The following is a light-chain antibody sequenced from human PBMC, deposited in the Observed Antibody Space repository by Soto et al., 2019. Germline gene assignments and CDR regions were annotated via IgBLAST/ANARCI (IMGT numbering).Light chain of an antibody. Sequence: DIQMTQSPFSLSASVGDRVTITCRASQSISSYLNWYQQKPGKAPKLLIYAASSLQSGVPSRLSGSGSGTDFTLTISSLQPEDFATYYCQQSYSTSWTFGQGTKVDIK. CDR3: QQSYSTSWT. CDR2: AAS. CDR1: QSISSY. J-gene: IGKJ1*01. V-gene: IGKV1-39*01.